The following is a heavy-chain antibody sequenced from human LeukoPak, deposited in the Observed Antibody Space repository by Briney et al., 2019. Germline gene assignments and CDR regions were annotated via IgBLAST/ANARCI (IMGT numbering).Heavy chain of an antibody. V-gene: IGHV3-30*18. CDR1: EFTFSSYG. J-gene: IGHJ6*04. CDR3: AKDPWFGEPQFYYYYYYGMDV. CDR2: ISYDGSNK. D-gene: IGHD3-10*01. Sequence: PGRSLRLSCAASEFTFSSYGMHWVRQAPGKGLEWVAVISYDGSNKYYADSVKCRFTISRDNSKNTLYLQMNSLRAEDTAVYYCAKDPWFGEPQFYYYYYYGMDVWGKGTTVTVSS.